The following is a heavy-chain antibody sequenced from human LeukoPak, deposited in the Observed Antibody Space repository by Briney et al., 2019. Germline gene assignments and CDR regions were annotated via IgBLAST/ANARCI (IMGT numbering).Heavy chain of an antibody. Sequence: KPSETLSLTCTVSVGSISTYYWSWIRQPAGKGLEWIGRIYTSGSTNYNPSLKSRVTMSVDTSKNQFSLKLSSVTAADTAVYYCAREAGIAADDAFDIWGQGTMVTVSS. D-gene: IGHD6-25*01. V-gene: IGHV4-4*07. J-gene: IGHJ3*02. CDR1: VGSISTYY. CDR2: IYTSGST. CDR3: AREAGIAADDAFDI.